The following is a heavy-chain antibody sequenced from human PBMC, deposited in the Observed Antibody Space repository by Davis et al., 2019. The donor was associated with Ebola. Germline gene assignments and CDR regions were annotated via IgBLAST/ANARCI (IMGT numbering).Heavy chain of an antibody. CDR1: AYSFTSYW. Sequence: GESLKISCKGSAYSFTSYWIGWVRQMPGKGLEWMGIIYPGDSDTRYSPSFQGQVTISADKSISTAYLQWSSLKASDTAMYYCTRHATRDTSGKTGIDYWGQGTQVTVSS. CDR2: IYPGDSDT. J-gene: IGHJ4*02. D-gene: IGHD1-1*01. V-gene: IGHV5-51*01. CDR3: TRHATRDTSGKTGIDY.